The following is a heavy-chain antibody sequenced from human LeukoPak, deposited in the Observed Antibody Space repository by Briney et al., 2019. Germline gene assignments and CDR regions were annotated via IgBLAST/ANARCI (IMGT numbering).Heavy chain of an antibody. J-gene: IGHJ4*02. CDR1: GFNFSEFY. D-gene: IGHD2-2*01. Sequence: GSLRLSCAASGFNFSEFYMSWIRQPPGKGLEWIGSMYYSGGTYYNPSLKSRVTISIETSKNQFSLKLNSVTAADTAVYYCARLVRYCSTDTCYPFDYWGQGTLVTVSS. CDR3: ARLVRYCSTDTCYPFDY. V-gene: IGHV4-39*01. CDR2: MYYSGGT.